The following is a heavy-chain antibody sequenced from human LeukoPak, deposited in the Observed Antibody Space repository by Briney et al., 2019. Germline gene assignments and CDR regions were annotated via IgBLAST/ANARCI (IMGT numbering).Heavy chain of an antibody. Sequence: ASVKVSCKASGYTFTSYDINWVRQATGQGLEWMGWMNPNSGNTGYAQKFQGRVTLTSDTSISTASMELSSLRSEDTAVYYCARGVGGYCSSTSCYIGSPWFDPWGQGTLVTVSS. D-gene: IGHD2-2*02. CDR2: MNPNSGNT. CDR1: GYTFTSYD. V-gene: IGHV1-8*02. CDR3: ARGVGGYCSSTSCYIGSPWFDP. J-gene: IGHJ5*02.